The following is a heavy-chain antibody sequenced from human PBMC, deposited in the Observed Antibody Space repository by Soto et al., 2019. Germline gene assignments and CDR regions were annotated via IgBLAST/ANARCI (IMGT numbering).Heavy chain of an antibody. V-gene: IGHV4-31*11. Sequence: QVQLQESGPGLVKPSQTLSLTCAVSGGSISGNGYYWNWIRQHPGKGLEWIGYISYSGRTLYSPSLESRVTTSLDTSKNQFSLKLSSVTAADTAIYYCARGSIFGVVLNAFDIWGQGTKVAVSS. CDR1: GGSISGNGYY. J-gene: IGHJ3*02. D-gene: IGHD3-3*01. CDR2: ISYSGRT. CDR3: ARGSIFGVVLNAFDI.